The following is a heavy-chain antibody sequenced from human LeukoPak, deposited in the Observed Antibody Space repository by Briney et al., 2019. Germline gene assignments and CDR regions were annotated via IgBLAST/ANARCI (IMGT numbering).Heavy chain of an antibody. D-gene: IGHD3-22*01. CDR1: RFTFTSSA. CDR2: IVIGSGNT. V-gene: IGHV1-58*02. CDR3: AADSSGYYSFDP. Sequence: GTSVKVSCKASRFTFTSSAMQWVRQARGQRLEWIGWIVIGSGNTNYAQKFQERVTITRDMSTSTAYMELSSLRSEDTAVYYCAADSSGYYSFDPWGQGTLVTVSS. J-gene: IGHJ5*02.